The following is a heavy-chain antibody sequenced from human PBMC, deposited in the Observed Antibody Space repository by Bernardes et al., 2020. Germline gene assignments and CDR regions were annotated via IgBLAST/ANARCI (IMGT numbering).Heavy chain of an antibody. CDR3: AKDYFAFSSPSHSFDI. J-gene: IGHJ3*02. CDR1: GFTFSSYA. D-gene: IGHD6-13*01. V-gene: IGHV3-23*01. Sequence: GGSLRLSCAASGFTFSSYAMSWVRQAPGKGLEWVSYISSSGGSTHYADSVKGRFIISRDNSRNTLYLQMNSLRAEDTAVYYCAKDYFAFSSPSHSFDIWGQGTMVTVSS. CDR2: ISSSGGST.